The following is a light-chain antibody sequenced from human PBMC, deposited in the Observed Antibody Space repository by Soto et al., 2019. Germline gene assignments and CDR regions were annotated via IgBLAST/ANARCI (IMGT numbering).Light chain of an antibody. J-gene: IGLJ1*01. CDR1: SSDVGGYNY. Sequence: QSVLTQPASVSGSPGQSITISCTGTSSDVGGYNYVSWYQQHPGKAPKLMIYDVSNRPSGVSDRFSGSKSGNTASLTISGLQAEDEAHYYCSSYTTSSTLFGTGTKVTVL. CDR3: SSYTTSSTL. CDR2: DVS. V-gene: IGLV2-14*01.